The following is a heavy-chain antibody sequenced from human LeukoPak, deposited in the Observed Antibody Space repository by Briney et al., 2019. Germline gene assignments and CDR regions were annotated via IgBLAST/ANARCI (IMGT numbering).Heavy chain of an antibody. D-gene: IGHD4-17*01. Sequence: ASVKVSCKASGYTFTGYYMHWVRQAPGQGLEWMGWVNPNSGGTNYAQKFQGRVTMTRDTSISTAYMELSRLRSDDTAVYYCARGGVTVTTAKISRRGVDYWGQGTLVTVSS. V-gene: IGHV1-2*02. CDR2: VNPNSGGT. CDR3: ARGGVTVTTAKISRRGVDY. J-gene: IGHJ4*02. CDR1: GYTFTGYY.